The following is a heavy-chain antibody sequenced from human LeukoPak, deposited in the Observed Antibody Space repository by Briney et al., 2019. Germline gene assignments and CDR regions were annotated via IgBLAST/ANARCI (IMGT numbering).Heavy chain of an antibody. CDR1: GGSISSYY. V-gene: IGHV4-59*01. J-gene: IGHJ4*02. CDR2: IYYSGST. D-gene: IGHD6-19*01. Sequence: SETLSLTCTVSGGSISSYYWSWIRQPPGKGLEWIGYIYYSGSTNYNPSLKSRVTISVDTSKNQFSLKPSSVTAADTAVYYCASIAVAGPPYYFDYWGQGTLVTVSS. CDR3: ASIAVAGPPYYFDY.